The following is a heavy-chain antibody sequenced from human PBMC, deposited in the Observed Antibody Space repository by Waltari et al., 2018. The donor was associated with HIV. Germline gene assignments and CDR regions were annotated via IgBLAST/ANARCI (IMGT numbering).Heavy chain of an antibody. CDR2: IYYSGST. V-gene: IGHV4-39*01. D-gene: IGHD3-16*01. CDR3: ARRPGGNAFDI. J-gene: IGHJ3*02. CDR1: GGSIRSRSYY. Sequence: QLQLQESGPGLVKPSETLSLTCTVSGGSIRSRSYYWGWIRQPPGKGLEWIGSIYYSGSTYYNPSLKSRVTISVDTSKNQFSLKLSSVTAADTAVYYCARRPGGNAFDIWGQGTMVTVSS.